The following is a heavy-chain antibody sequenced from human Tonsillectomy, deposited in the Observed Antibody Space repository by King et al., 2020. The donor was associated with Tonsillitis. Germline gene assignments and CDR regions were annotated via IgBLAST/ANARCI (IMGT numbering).Heavy chain of an antibody. CDR1: GFTFSNYG. V-gene: IGHV3-30*18. CDR2: ISYDGSNK. D-gene: IGHD6-19*01. Sequence: VQLVESGGGVVQPGRSLRLSCAASGFTFSNYGMDWVRQAPGKGLEWVAFISYDGSNKYYADSVKGRFTISRDNYKNTLYLQMNSLRAEDTAVYYCAKEEWLDRYFDYWGQGTLVTVSS. J-gene: IGHJ4*02. CDR3: AKEEWLDRYFDY.